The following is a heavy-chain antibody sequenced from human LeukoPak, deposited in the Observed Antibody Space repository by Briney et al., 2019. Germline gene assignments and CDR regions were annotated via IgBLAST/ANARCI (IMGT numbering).Heavy chain of an antibody. CDR3: ARGSYYYGSGRMGY. D-gene: IGHD3-10*01. Sequence: ASVKVSCKASGYTFTSYDINWVRQATGQGLEWMGWMNPNSGNTGYAQKFQGRVTMTTNTSMSTAYMELSSLRSEDTAVYFCARGSYYYGSGRMGYWGQGTLVTVSS. J-gene: IGHJ4*02. CDR1: GYTFTSYD. CDR2: MNPNSGNT. V-gene: IGHV1-8*01.